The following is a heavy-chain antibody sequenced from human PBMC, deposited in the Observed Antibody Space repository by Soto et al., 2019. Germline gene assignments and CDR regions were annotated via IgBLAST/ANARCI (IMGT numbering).Heavy chain of an antibody. CDR1: GGTFNTYP. V-gene: IGHV1-69*01. CDR2: ILPVFRIV. J-gene: IGHJ3*01. Sequence: QVQLEQSGAEVKKPGSSVKVSCQTSGGTFNTYPISWMRQAPGQGLEWLGGILPVFRIVNYAQQFQDRPNFTEDESTNSVYMALSRLTSEDTAIYFCARPHLRWRHYDFRSAPTASLYHYGRGVWGHGTTVIVSS. CDR3: ARPHLRWRHYDFRSAPTASLYHYGRGV. D-gene: IGHD3-3*01.